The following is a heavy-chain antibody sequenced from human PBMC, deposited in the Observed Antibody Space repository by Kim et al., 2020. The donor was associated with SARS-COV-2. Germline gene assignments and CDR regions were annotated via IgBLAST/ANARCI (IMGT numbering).Heavy chain of an antibody. J-gene: IGHJ4*02. Sequence: ASVKVSCKASGYTFASYAIFWVRQAPGQRLEWMGWINGGNGDTKYSQKFQGRVTITRDTSASTVYMELSSLTSEDTAVYYCARISVRNGYNVDYWGQGTLVTVSS. V-gene: IGHV1-3*01. CDR1: GYTFASYA. D-gene: IGHD5-12*01. CDR3: ARISVRNGYNVDY. CDR2: INGGNGDT.